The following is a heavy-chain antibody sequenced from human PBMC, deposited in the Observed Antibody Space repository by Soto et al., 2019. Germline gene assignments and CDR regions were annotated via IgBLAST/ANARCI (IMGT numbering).Heavy chain of an antibody. CDR3: AKSPRGGYYYYYMDV. Sequence: GGSLRLSCAASGFTFDDYAMHWVRQAPGKGLEWVSGISWNSGSIGYADSVKGRFTISRDNAKNSLYLQMNSLRAEDTALYYCAKSPRGGYYYYYMDVWGKGTTVTVSS. D-gene: IGHD3-16*01. CDR2: ISWNSGSI. V-gene: IGHV3-9*01. J-gene: IGHJ6*03. CDR1: GFTFDDYA.